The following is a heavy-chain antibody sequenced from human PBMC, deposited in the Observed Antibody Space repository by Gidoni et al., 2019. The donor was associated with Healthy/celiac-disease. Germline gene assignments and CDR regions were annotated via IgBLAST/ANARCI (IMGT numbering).Heavy chain of an antibody. CDR3: ARGLGYSYALYWYFDL. D-gene: IGHD5-18*01. Sequence: QVQLQQWGAGLLKPSETLSLTCAVYGGSFSGYYWSWIRQPPGKGLEWIGEINHSGSTNYNPSLKSRVTISVDTSKNQFSLKLSSVTAADTAVYYCARGLGYSYALYWYFDLWGRGTLVTVSS. V-gene: IGHV4-34*01. CDR1: GGSFSGYY. CDR2: INHSGST. J-gene: IGHJ2*01.